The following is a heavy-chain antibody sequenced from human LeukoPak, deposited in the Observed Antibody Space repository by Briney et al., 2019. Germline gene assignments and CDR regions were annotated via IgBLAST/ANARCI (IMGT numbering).Heavy chain of an antibody. CDR3: TRGIVVVPYFDS. CDR1: GGSISSYY. Sequence: SETLSLTCTVSGGSISSYYWSWIRQPAGKGLEWIGRIYTSGSTNYNPSLKSRVTMSVDTSKNQFSLKLSSVTAADTAVYYSTRGIVVVPYFDSWGPGTLVTVSS. D-gene: IGHD3-22*01. J-gene: IGHJ4*02. CDR2: IYTSGST. V-gene: IGHV4-4*07.